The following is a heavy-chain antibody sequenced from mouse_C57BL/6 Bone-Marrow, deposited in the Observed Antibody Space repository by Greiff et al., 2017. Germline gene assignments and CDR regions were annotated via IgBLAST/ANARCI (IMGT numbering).Heavy chain of an antibody. CDR3: ARRGYYPAWFAY. J-gene: IGHJ3*01. Sequence: EVQLQQSGPVLVKPGASVKMSCKASGYTFTDYYMNWVKQSHGKSLEWIGVINPYNGGTSYNQKFKGKATLTVDKSSSTAYMELNSLTSEDSAVYYCARRGYYPAWFAYWGQGTLVTVSA. CDR2: INPYNGGT. D-gene: IGHD2-3*01. V-gene: IGHV1-19*01. CDR1: GYTFTDYY.